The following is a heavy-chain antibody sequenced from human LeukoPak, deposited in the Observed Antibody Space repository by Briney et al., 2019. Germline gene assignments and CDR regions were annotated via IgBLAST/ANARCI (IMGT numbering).Heavy chain of an antibody. CDR2: ISSSSSTI. J-gene: IGHJ4*02. D-gene: IGHD6-25*01. CDR1: GFTFSSYS. V-gene: IGHV3-48*04. CDR3: ARVGSSASYYFDY. Sequence: PGGTLRLSCAASGFTFSSYSMNWVRQAPGKGLEWVSYISSSSSTIYYADSVKGRFTISRDNAKNSLYLQMNSLRAEDTAVYYCARVGSSASYYFDYWGQGTLVTVSS.